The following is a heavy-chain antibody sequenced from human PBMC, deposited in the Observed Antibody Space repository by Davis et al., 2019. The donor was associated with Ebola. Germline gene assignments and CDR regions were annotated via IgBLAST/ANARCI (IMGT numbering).Heavy chain of an antibody. J-gene: IGHJ5*02. Sequence: ASVKVSCKASGYTFTSYDINWVRQATGQGLEWMGWMNPNSGNTGYAQKFQGRVTMTRNTSISTAYMELSSLRSEDTAVYYCARGGTMVRGVMKWWFDPWGQGTLVTVSS. D-gene: IGHD3-10*01. V-gene: IGHV1-8*01. CDR1: GYTFTSYD. CDR3: ARGGTMVRGVMKWWFDP. CDR2: MNPNSGNT.